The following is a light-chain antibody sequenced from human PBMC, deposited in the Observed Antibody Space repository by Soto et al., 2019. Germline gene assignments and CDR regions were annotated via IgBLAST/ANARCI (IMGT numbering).Light chain of an antibody. J-gene: IGLJ1*01. CDR2: QVN. V-gene: IGLV2-8*01. CDR1: SSDIGVYDF. Sequence: QSALTQPPSASGSPGQSVPISCTGTSSDIGVYDFVSWYQQHPGKAPKVIIYQVNKRPSGVPDRFSGSKSGNTASLTVSGLRPEDEAEYFCSSFAGSYSPYVFGTGTKLTVL. CDR3: SSFAGSYSPYV.